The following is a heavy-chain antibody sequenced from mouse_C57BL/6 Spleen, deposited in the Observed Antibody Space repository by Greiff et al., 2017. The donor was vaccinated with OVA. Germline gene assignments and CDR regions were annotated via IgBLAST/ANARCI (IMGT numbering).Heavy chain of an antibody. Sequence: QVQLQQSGPALVKPGASVKISCKASGYAFSSSWMNWVKQRPGKGLEWIGRIYPGDGDTNYNGKFKGKATLTADKSSSTAYMQLSSLTSEDSAVYFCAREGTAEDYAMDYWGQGTSVTVSS. CDR1: GYAFSSSW. CDR2: IYPGDGDT. J-gene: IGHJ4*01. CDR3: AREGTAEDYAMDY. V-gene: IGHV1-82*01. D-gene: IGHD3-1*01.